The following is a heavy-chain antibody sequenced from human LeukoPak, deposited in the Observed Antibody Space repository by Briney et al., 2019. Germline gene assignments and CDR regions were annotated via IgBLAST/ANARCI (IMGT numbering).Heavy chain of an antibody. CDR2: INPNSGGT. D-gene: IGHD4-11*01. V-gene: IGHV1-2*02. CDR1: GYTFTGYY. Sequence: GASVKVSCKASGYTFTGYYMHWVRQAPGQGLEWMGWINPNSGGTNYAQKFQGRVTMTRDTSISTAYMELSRLTSDDTAVYYCAGERRGVRDYINWFDPWGQGTLDTVSS. J-gene: IGHJ5*02. CDR3: AGERRGVRDYINWFDP.